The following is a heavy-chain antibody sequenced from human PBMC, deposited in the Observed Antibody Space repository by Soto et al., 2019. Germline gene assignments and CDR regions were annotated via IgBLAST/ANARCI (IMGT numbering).Heavy chain of an antibody. CDR1: GFTFSSYA. Sequence: QVQLVESGGGVVQPGRSLRLSCAASGFTFSSYAMHWVRQAPGKGLEWVAVISYDGSNKYYADSVKGRFTSSRDNSKNTLYLQMNSLRAEDTAVYYCARDRLRYNWNDFPYYYYGMDVWSQGTTVTVSS. CDR3: ARDRLRYNWNDFPYYYYGMDV. D-gene: IGHD1-1*01. J-gene: IGHJ6*02. CDR2: ISYDGSNK. V-gene: IGHV3-30-3*01.